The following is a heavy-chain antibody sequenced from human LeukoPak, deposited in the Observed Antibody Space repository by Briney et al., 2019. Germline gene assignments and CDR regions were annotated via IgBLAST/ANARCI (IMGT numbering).Heavy chain of an antibody. D-gene: IGHD1-26*01. CDR3: ARDKGDLPSYYYYYGMDV. Sequence: PGRSLGLSCVASGFTFSSYGMHWVRQAPGKGLEWVAVIWYDGSNKYYADSVKGRFTISRDNSKNTLYLQMNSLRAEDTAVYYCARDKGDLPSYYYYYGMDVWGKGTTVTVSS. J-gene: IGHJ6*04. CDR1: GFTFSSYG. V-gene: IGHV3-33*01. CDR2: IWYDGSNK.